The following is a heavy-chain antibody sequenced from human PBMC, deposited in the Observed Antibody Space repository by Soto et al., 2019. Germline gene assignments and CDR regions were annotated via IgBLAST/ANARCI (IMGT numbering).Heavy chain of an antibody. CDR2: ISGSGGST. J-gene: IGHJ4*02. Sequence: PGGSLRLSCAASGFTFSSYAMSWVRQAPGKGLEWVSAISGSGGSTYYADSVKGRFTISRDNSKNTLYLQMNSLRAEDTAVYYCAKSFDYFDWPYADYWGQGTLVTVSS. CDR3: AKSFDYFDWPYADY. CDR1: GFTFSSYA. V-gene: IGHV3-23*01. D-gene: IGHD3-9*01.